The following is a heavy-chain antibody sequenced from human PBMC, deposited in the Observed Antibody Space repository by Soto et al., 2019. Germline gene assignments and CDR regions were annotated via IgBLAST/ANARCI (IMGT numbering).Heavy chain of an antibody. CDR3: ARELEVTGKYYGMDV. D-gene: IGHD3-10*01. CDR2: ISYDGSNK. CDR1: GFTFSSYA. J-gene: IGHJ6*02. V-gene: IGHV3-30-3*01. Sequence: QVQLVESGGGVVQPGRSLRLSCAASGFTFSSYAMHWVRQAPGKGLEWVAVISYDGSNKYYADSVKGRFTISRDNSKNTLYLQMNSLRAEDTAVYYCARELEVTGKYYGMDVWGQGTTVTVSS.